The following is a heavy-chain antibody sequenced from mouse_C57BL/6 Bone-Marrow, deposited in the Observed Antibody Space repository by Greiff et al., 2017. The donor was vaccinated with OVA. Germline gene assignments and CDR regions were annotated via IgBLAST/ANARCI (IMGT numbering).Heavy chain of an antibody. Sequence: VQLQQPGAELVMPGASVKLYCKASGYTFTSYWMHWVKQRPGQGLEWIGEIDPSDSYTNYNQKFKGKSTLTVDKSSSTAYMQLSSLTSEDSAVYYCARGATYDYEGDWFAYWGQGTLVTVSA. D-gene: IGHD2-4*01. CDR2: IDPSDSYT. V-gene: IGHV1-69*01. CDR1: GYTFTSYW. J-gene: IGHJ3*01. CDR3: ARGATYDYEGDWFAY.